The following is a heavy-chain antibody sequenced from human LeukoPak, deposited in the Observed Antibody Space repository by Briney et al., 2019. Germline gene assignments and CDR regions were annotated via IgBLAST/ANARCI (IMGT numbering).Heavy chain of an antibody. J-gene: IGHJ6*02. Sequence: SETLSLTCTVSGGSISSYYWSWIRQPPEKGLEWIGEINHSGSTNYNPSLKSRVTISVDTSKNQFSLKLSSVTAADTAVYYCARGDHYYYGMDVWGQGTTVTVSS. CDR2: INHSGST. V-gene: IGHV4-34*01. CDR3: ARGDHYYYGMDV. CDR1: GGSISSYY.